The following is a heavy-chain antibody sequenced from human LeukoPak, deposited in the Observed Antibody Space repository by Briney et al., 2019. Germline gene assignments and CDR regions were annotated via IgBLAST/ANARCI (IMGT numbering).Heavy chain of an antibody. CDR2: IYPGDSDT. D-gene: IGHD3-10*01. CDR3: ATNTMFRGIHAFDI. CDR1: GYSFTTYW. J-gene: IGHJ3*02. Sequence: GESLKISCKGSGYSFTTYWVGWVRQMPGKGLEWMGIIYPGDSDTRYSPSFQGQVTISADKSISTAYLQWSSLKASDSAMYYCATNTMFRGIHAFDIWGQGTMVTVSS. V-gene: IGHV5-51*01.